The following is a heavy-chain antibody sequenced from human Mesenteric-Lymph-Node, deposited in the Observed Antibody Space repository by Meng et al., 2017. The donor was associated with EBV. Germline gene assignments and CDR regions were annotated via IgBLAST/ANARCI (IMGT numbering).Heavy chain of an antibody. Sequence: EVHLVESGGGLVKPGGPLRLSCAASGFTFSSYKMHWVRQAPGKGLEWVSSISSTSYYIYYADSVQGRFTISRDNAENSLYLQMNSLRAEDTAVYYCARFSSTSEVDYWGQGTLVTVSS. V-gene: IGHV3-21*01. CDR2: ISSTSYYI. CDR1: GFTFSSYK. D-gene: IGHD2-2*01. J-gene: IGHJ4*02. CDR3: ARFSSTSEVDY.